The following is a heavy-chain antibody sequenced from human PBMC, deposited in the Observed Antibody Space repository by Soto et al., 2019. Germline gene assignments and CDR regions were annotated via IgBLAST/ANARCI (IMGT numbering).Heavy chain of an antibody. CDR3: ARSLTYYYKTSGYYLGNI. Sequence: QVQLVQSGAEVKKPGSSVKVSCKASGGTFSSYAFSWVRQAPGQGLEWMGGIIPMFDTANYAQKFQDRVTISADESTSTAYMELSSLTSEDTAVYYCARSLTYYYKTSGYYLGNIWGQGTLVTVSS. CDR2: IIPMFDTA. D-gene: IGHD3-22*01. J-gene: IGHJ4*02. V-gene: IGHV1-69*01. CDR1: GGTFSSYA.